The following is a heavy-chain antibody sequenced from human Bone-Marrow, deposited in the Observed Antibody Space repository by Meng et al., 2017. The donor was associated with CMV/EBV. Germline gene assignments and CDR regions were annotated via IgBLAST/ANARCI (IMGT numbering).Heavy chain of an antibody. D-gene: IGHD3-3*01. Sequence: DIHWVRQATGQGLEWTGWMNPNSGNTGYEQKFQGRVTMTRNTSISTAYMELSSLRSEDTAVYYCARSRYYDFWSGRYYYYYYGMDVWGQGTTVTVSS. CDR2: MNPNSGNT. CDR1: D. J-gene: IGHJ6*02. V-gene: IGHV1-8*01. CDR3: ARSRYYDFWSGRYYYYYYGMDV.